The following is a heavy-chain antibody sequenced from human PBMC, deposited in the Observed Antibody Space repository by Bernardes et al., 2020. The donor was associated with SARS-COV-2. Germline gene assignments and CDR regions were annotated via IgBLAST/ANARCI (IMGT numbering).Heavy chain of an antibody. Sequence: SVKVSCKASGGTFSNYAIEWVRQAPGQGLEWMGRIIPILTIVNYAQKFQGRLAIIADESTSTAYMDLGSLRSDDTAMYYCARSPYVGAHYPDYWGQGTLVTVSS. V-gene: IGHV1-69*10. J-gene: IGHJ4*02. CDR1: GGTFSNYA. CDR3: ARSPYVGAHYPDY. D-gene: IGHD3-10*02. CDR2: IIPILTIV.